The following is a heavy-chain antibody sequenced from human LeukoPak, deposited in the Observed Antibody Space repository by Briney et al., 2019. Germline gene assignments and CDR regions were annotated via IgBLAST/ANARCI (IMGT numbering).Heavy chain of an antibody. V-gene: IGHV1-69*05. CDR3: ASRDIVVVPAAMRVDFWSGSDY. J-gene: IGHJ4*02. CDR2: IIPIFGTA. D-gene: IGHD2-2*01. Sequence: SVKVSCKASGGTFSSYAISWVRQAPGQGLEWMGRIIPIFGTANYAQKFQGRVTITTDESTSTAYMELSSLRSEDTAVYYCASRDIVVVPAAMRVDFWSGSDYWGQGTLVTVSS. CDR1: GGTFSSYA.